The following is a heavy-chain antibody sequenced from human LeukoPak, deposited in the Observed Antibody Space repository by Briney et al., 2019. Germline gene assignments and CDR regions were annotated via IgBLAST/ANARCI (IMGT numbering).Heavy chain of an antibody. Sequence: SSETLSLTCAVYGGSFSGYYWSWIRQPPGKGLEWIGEINHSGSTNYNPSLKSRVTISVDTSKNQFSLKLSSVTAADTAVYYCARGLRGSPLSYYGMDVWGQGTTVTVSS. V-gene: IGHV4-34*01. CDR2: INHSGST. CDR1: GGSFSGYY. D-gene: IGHD3-10*01. CDR3: ARGLRGSPLSYYGMDV. J-gene: IGHJ6*02.